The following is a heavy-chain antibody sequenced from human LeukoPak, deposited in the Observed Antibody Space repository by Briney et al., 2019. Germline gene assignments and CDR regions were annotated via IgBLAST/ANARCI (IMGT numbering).Heavy chain of an antibody. CDR2: VSDSGRGT. J-gene: IGHJ4*02. D-gene: IGHD2-21*02. CDR3: AKGCGRTCYSDFDY. CDR1: GFTFSSYA. V-gene: IGHV3-23*01. Sequence: GGSLRLSCAASGFTFSSYAMAWVRQAPGKGLEWVSSVSDSGRGTYYADSVKGRFTISRDNSKNTLYLQMNSLRAEDTAVYYCAKGCGRTCYSDFDYWGQGTVVTVSS.